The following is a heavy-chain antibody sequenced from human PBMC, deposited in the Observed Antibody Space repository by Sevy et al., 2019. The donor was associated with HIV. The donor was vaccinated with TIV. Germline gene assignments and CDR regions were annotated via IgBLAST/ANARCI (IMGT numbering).Heavy chain of an antibody. V-gene: IGHV4-34*01. CDR2: INHSGST. D-gene: IGHD3-22*01. CDR1: GGSFSGYY. Sequence: SETLSLTCAVYGGSFSGYYWSWIRQPPGKGLEWLGEINHSGSTNYNPSLKSRVTISVDTSKNQFSLKLSSVTAADTAVHYCARGTGDSSGYYYFDYWGQGTLVTVSS. J-gene: IGHJ4*02. CDR3: ARGTGDSSGYYYFDY.